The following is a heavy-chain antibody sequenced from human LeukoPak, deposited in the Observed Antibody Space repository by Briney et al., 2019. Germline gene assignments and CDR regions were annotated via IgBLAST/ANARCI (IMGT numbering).Heavy chain of an antibody. CDR1: GFSLSTSGVG. CDR2: IYWDDDK. V-gene: IGHV2-5*02. D-gene: IGHD6-19*01. J-gene: IGHJ5*02. CDR3: ASRRAAVAQGNWFDP. Sequence: SGPTLVKPTQTLTLTCTVSGFSLSTSGVGVGWIRQPPGKALEWLALIYWDDDKRYSPSLKSRLTITKDTSKNQVVLTMTNMDPVDTATYYCASRRAAVAQGNWFDPWGQGTLVTVSS.